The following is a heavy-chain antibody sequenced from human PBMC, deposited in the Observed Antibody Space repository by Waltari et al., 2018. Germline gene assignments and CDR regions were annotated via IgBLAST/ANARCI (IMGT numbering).Heavy chain of an antibody. Sequence: QVQLVESGGGVVQHGRSLRLACAASGFTFSSYAMHWVRQAPGKGLEWVAIISYDGSNKYYADSVKGRFTISRDNSKNTLYLQMNSLRAEDTAVYYCARVKEVLRFLEWPIDYWGQGTLVTVSS. CDR2: ISYDGSNK. V-gene: IGHV3-30-3*01. D-gene: IGHD3-3*01. CDR3: ARVKEVLRFLEWPIDY. CDR1: GFTFSSYA. J-gene: IGHJ4*02.